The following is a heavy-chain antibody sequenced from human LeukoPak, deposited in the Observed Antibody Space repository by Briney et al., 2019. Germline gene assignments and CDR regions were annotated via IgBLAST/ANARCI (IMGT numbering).Heavy chain of an antibody. CDR2: IKQDGSEK. V-gene: IGHV3-7*01. CDR3: ARRRTTGYSSYFDY. D-gene: IGHD6-13*01. CDR1: GFTFSSYW. J-gene: IGHJ4*02. Sequence: GGSLRLSCAASGFTFSSYWMSWVRQAPGKGLEWVANIKQDGSEKYYVDSVKGRFTIFRDNAKNSLYLQMNSLRAEDTAVYYCARRRTTGYSSYFDYWGQGTLVTVSS.